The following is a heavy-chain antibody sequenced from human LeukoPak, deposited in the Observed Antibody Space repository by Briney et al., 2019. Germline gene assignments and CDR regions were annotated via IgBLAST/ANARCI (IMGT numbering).Heavy chain of an antibody. Sequence: SETLSLTCTVSGGSISSGGYYWSWIRQPPGKGLEWIGEINHSGSTNYNPSLKSRVTISVDTSKNQFSLKLSSVTAADTAVYYCARWRLRGGYYYYGMDVWGQGTTVTVSS. CDR3: ARWRLRGGYYYYGMDV. CDR2: INHSGST. J-gene: IGHJ6*02. CDR1: GGSISSGGYY. D-gene: IGHD4-23*01. V-gene: IGHV4-39*07.